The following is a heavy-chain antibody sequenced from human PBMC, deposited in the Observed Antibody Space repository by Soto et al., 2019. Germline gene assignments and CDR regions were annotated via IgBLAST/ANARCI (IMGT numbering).Heavy chain of an antibody. J-gene: IGHJ4*02. V-gene: IGHV4-34*01. CDR2: INHSGST. CDR3: ARGGITMVRGDKAFDY. D-gene: IGHD3-10*01. CDR1: GGSFSGYY. Sequence: SETLSLTCAVYGGSFSGYYWSWIRQPPGKGLEWIGEINHSGSTNYNPSLKSRVTISVDTSKNKFSLKLSSLTAADTAVYYCARGGITMVRGDKAFDYWGQGTLVTVSS.